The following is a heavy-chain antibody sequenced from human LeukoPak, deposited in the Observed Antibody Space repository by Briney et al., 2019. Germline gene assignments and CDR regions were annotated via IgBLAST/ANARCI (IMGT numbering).Heavy chain of an antibody. V-gene: IGHV4-38-2*02. D-gene: IGHD4-17*01. CDR1: GYSISSGYY. Sequence: SETLSLTCTVSGYSISSGYYWGWIRQPPGKGLEWIGTIHHSGTTYYNPSLKSRVRISVDTSKNQFSLKLSSVTAADTAVYYCARGVGDYEGYWGQGTLVTVSS. CDR2: IHHSGTT. J-gene: IGHJ4*02. CDR3: ARGVGDYEGY.